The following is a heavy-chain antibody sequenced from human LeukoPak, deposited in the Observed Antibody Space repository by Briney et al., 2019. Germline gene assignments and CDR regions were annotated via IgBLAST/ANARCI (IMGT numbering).Heavy chain of an antibody. Sequence: PSETLSLTCTVSGGSISSYYWSWIRQPAGKGLEWIGRFYNSGSTNYNPSLKSRVTMSVDTSKNQFSLKLSSVAAADTAVYFCARDRGGVPSAKGAFYFDYWGQGTLVTVSS. J-gene: IGHJ4*02. CDR3: ARDRGGVPSAKGAFYFDY. CDR2: FYNSGST. CDR1: GGSISSYY. D-gene: IGHD2-2*01. V-gene: IGHV4-4*07.